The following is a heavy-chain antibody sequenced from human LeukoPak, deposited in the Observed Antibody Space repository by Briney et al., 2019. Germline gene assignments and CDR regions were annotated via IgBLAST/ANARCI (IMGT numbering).Heavy chain of an antibody. D-gene: IGHD2-15*01. CDR2: VSYDGSYK. CDR3: AKARLEYCSDGSCFSGLAY. CDR1: GFTFNSYG. V-gene: IGHV3-30*18. Sequence: GGSLRLSCAASGFTFNSYGMYWVRQAPGKGLEWVAVVSYDGSYKYDADSVKGRFTISRDYSRNTLYLQMNSLRAEDTAVYYCAKARLEYCSDGSCFSGLAYWGQGTLVTVSS. J-gene: IGHJ4*02.